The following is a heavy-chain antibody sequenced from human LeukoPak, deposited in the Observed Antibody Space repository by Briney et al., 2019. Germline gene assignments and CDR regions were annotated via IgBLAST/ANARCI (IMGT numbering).Heavy chain of an antibody. J-gene: IGHJ4*02. CDR3: AREGDGYNYGGFDY. D-gene: IGHD5-24*01. CDR2: IKQDGSEK. Sequence: GGSLRLSCAASGFTFSSYWISWVRQAPGKGLEWVANIKQDGSEKYYVDSVKGRFTISRDNAKNSLYLQMNSLRAEDTAIYYCAREGDGYNYGGFDYWGQGTLVTVSS. V-gene: IGHV3-7*04. CDR1: GFTFSSYW.